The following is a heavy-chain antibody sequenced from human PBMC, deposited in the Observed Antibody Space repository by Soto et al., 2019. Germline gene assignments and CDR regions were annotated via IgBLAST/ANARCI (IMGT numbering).Heavy chain of an antibody. J-gene: IGHJ4*02. Sequence: QVQLQESGPGLVKPSQTLSLTCTVSGGCISSGGYYWSWIRQHPGKGLGCIGYIYYSGSTYYNPSLTGRVTISVDTSVNQFSLKLSSVTAADTAVYYCARYGSGSYYPTTFDYWGQGTLVTVSS. D-gene: IGHD3-10*01. CDR3: ARYGSGSYYPTTFDY. CDR2: IYYSGST. V-gene: IGHV4-31*03. CDR1: GGCISSGGYY.